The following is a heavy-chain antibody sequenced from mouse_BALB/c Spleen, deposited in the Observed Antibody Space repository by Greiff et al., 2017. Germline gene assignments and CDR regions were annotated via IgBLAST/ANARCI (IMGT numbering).Heavy chain of an antibody. CDR2: IWRGGST. Sequence: QVQLQQSGPSLVQPSQSLSITCTVSGFSLTSYGVHWVRQSPGKGLEWLGVIWRGGSTDYNAAFMSRLSITKDNSKNQVFFKMNSLQADDTAIYYCAKKEITTATGAMDYWGQGTSVTVSS. V-gene: IGHV2-5-1*01. D-gene: IGHD1-2*01. CDR3: AKKEITTATGAMDY. CDR1: GFSLTSYG. J-gene: IGHJ4*01.